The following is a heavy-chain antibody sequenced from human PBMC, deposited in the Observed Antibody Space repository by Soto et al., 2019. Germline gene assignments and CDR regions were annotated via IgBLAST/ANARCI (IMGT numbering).Heavy chain of an antibody. Sequence: ASVKVSCKAAGYTFTSYAMHWVRQAPGQRLEWMGWINAGNGNTKYSQKFQGRVTITRDTSASTAYMELSSLRSEDTAVYYCGREADILNWFDPWGQGTLVTVSS. D-gene: IGHD3-9*01. J-gene: IGHJ5*02. CDR1: GYTFTSYA. CDR2: INAGNGNT. V-gene: IGHV1-3*01. CDR3: GREADILNWFDP.